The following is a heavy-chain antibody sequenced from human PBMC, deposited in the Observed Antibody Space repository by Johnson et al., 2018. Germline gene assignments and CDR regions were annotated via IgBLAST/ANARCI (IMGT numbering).Heavy chain of an antibody. D-gene: IGHD5-24*01. V-gene: IGHV3-30-3*01. Sequence: VQLVQSGGYVVQPGGSLRLSCAASGFTFSSFAMHWVRQAPGKGLEWLGLVSNDGGNSYYADSVKGRFSVSRDNSENMVYLEMNSLRFEDTALYYCARGGLQFLGAFDMWGQGTLVTVSS. CDR1: GFTFSSFA. CDR3: ARGGLQFLGAFDM. J-gene: IGHJ3*02. CDR2: VSNDGGNS.